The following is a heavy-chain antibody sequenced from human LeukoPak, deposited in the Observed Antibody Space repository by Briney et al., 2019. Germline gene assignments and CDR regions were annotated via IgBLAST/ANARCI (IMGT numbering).Heavy chain of an antibody. CDR3: ARDRTAVAGWGAFDI. CDR1: GFTFSSYS. CDR2: ISSSSSYI. J-gene: IGHJ3*02. V-gene: IGHV3-21*01. Sequence: GGSLRLSCAASGFTFSSYSMNWVRQAPGKGLEWVSSISSSSSYIYYADSVKGRFTISRGNAKNSLYLQMNSLRAEDTAVYYCARDRTAVAGWGAFDIWGQGTMVTVSS. D-gene: IGHD6-19*01.